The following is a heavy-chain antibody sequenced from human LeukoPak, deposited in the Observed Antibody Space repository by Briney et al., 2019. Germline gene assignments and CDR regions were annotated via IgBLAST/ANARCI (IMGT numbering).Heavy chain of an antibody. V-gene: IGHV3-23*01. CDR1: GFTFSSYA. D-gene: IGHD6-13*01. CDR3: ANALGGGNTWYYFDC. Sequence: PGGSLTLSCAASGFTFSSYAMSWVRQAPGKGLEWVSSLSGSGGSPNYANSVKGRFTISRDSSKNTLYLQMKSLRAEDTAVYYCANALGGGNTWYYFDCWGQGTLVTVSS. CDR2: LSGSGGSP. J-gene: IGHJ4*02.